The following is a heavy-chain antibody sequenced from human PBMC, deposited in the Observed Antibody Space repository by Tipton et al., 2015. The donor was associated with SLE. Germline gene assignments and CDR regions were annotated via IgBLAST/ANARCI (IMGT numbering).Heavy chain of an antibody. CDR2: IYYSGST. CDR3: AGMSYPREGYFDY. CDR1: GGSISSYY. J-gene: IGHJ4*02. V-gene: IGHV4-59*04. D-gene: IGHD1-26*01. Sequence: TLSLTCTVSGGSISSYYWSWIRQTPGKGLEWIGSIYYSGSTYYNPSLKSRVTISVDTSKNQFSLKLSSVTAADTAVYYCAGMSYPREGYFDYWGQGTLVTVSS.